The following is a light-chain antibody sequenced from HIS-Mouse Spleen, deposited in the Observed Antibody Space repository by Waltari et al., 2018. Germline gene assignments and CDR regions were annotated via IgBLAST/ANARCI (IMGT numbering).Light chain of an antibody. V-gene: IGKV1-8*01. CDR1: QGISSY. J-gene: IGKJ3*01. Sequence: AIRMTQSPSSLSASTGDRVTITCRASQGISSYFAWYQQKPGKAPKLLIYAASTLQSGVPSRFSGSGSGTDFTLTISCLQSEDFATYYCQQYYSYLTFGPGTKVDIK. CDR2: AAS. CDR3: QQYYSYLT.